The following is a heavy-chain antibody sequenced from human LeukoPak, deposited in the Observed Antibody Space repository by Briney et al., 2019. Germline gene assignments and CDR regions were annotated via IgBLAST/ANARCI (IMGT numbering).Heavy chain of an antibody. Sequence: GGSLGLSCAASGFTFSDYWMAWVRQAPGGGLEWVAHIKRDGSDKNYVDPVKGRFTISRDNAKNSVYLQMNSLRVEDTATYYCARDGYLDYWGQGTLVTVSS. V-gene: IGHV3-7*05. D-gene: IGHD5-18*01. J-gene: IGHJ4*02. CDR1: GFTFSDYW. CDR2: IKRDGSDK. CDR3: ARDGYLDY.